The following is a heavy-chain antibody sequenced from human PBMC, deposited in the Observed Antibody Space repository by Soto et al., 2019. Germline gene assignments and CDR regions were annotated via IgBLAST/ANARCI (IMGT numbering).Heavy chain of an antibody. CDR2: INHTGGT. Sequence: ETLSLTCTVSGGSISSYYWSWIRQPPGKGLEWIGEINHTGGTHYNPSLKSRVTMSVDTSKNQFSLRLSSVTAAVTAIYYCATRITVFGLLIHPFDPWGQGTQVTVSS. J-gene: IGHJ5*02. V-gene: IGHV4-59*04. D-gene: IGHD3-3*01. CDR1: GGSISSYY. CDR3: ATRITVFGLLIHPFDP.